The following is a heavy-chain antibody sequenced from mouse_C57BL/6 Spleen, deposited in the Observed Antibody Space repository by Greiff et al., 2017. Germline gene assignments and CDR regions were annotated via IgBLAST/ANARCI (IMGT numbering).Heavy chain of an antibody. D-gene: IGHD1-1*01. V-gene: IGHV5-12*01. J-gene: IGHJ2*01. CDR2: ISNGGGST. CDR3: ARTGSSYLYYFDY. Sequence: EVNVVESGGGLVQPGGSLKLSCAASGFTFSDYYMYWVRQTPEKRLEWVAYISNGGGSTYYPDTVKGRFTISRDNAKNTLYLQMSRLKSEDTAMYYCARTGSSYLYYFDYWGQGTTLTVSS. CDR1: GFTFSDYY.